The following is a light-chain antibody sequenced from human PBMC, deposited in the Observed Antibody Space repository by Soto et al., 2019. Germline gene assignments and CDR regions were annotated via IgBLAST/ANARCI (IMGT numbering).Light chain of an antibody. CDR1: QRISRY. CDR2: AAS. Sequence: DIQMTQSPSYLSASVGDRVTITCRASQRISRYLSWYQQKAGKAPKLLIYAASSLQSGVPSRFGGSGSGTDFTLTISSLQPEDFATYYCQQSDGTPPFTFGPGTKVDIK. CDR3: QQSDGTPPFT. J-gene: IGKJ3*01. V-gene: IGKV1-39*01.